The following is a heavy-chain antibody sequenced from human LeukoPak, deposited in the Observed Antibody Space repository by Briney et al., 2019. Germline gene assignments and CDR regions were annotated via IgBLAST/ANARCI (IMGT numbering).Heavy chain of an antibody. CDR2: ISGSGVTT. V-gene: IGHV3-23*01. CDR3: ARGTSRGSRYGFDS. D-gene: IGHD6-19*01. CDR1: GFTFSSYA. J-gene: IGHJ5*01. Sequence: GGSLRLSCAASGFTFSSYAMSWVRQAPGKGLEWVSAISGSGVTTHYAGSVKGRFSISRDNPKNTLYLQMNSLRAEDTAMYYCARGTSRGSRYGFDSWGQGILVTVTS.